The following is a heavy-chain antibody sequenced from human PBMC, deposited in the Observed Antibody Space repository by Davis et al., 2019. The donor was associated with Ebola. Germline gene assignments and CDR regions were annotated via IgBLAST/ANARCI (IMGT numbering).Heavy chain of an antibody. J-gene: IGHJ4*02. CDR2: IYYCGST. CDR3: ARASGWSFDY. D-gene: IGHD6-19*01. Sequence: SETLSLTCTVSGGSISSYYWSWIRQPPGKGLEWIGYIYYCGSTNYNPSLKSRVTISVDTSKNQFSLKLSSVTAADTAVYYCARASGWSFDYWGQGTLVTVSS. CDR1: GGSISSYY. V-gene: IGHV4-59*12.